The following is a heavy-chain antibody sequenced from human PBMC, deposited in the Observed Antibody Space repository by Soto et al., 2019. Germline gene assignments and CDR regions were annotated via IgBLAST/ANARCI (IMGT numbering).Heavy chain of an antibody. CDR3: AREAGSSRYYYGLDV. V-gene: IGHV3-53*01. CDR1: GFIVSTNY. J-gene: IGHJ6*02. CDR2: IHSGDST. Sequence: GESLKLSCAASGFIVSTNYMTWVRQAPGKGLEWVSVIHSGDSTYCADSVKGRFTISRDNSKNTLFLQLNSLRAEDTAVYYCAREAGSSRYYYGLDVWGQGTTVTVSS. D-gene: IGHD6-6*01.